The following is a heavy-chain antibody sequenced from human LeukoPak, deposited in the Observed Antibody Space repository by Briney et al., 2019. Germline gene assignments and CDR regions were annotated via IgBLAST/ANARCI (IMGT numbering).Heavy chain of an antibody. D-gene: IGHD3-22*01. CDR3: AKSQARDYFYDSSAWFDP. CDR2: IFYSGSSGST. V-gene: IGHV4-59*01. Sequence: SETLSLTCSVSGGSISNYFWTWIRQPPGKGLEWIGYIFYSGSSGSTMYNPSLKSRVSISVDTPRNHFSLRLSYVTAADTAVYYCAKSQARDYFYDSSAWFDPWGQGTLVTVSS. J-gene: IGHJ5*02. CDR1: GGSISNYF.